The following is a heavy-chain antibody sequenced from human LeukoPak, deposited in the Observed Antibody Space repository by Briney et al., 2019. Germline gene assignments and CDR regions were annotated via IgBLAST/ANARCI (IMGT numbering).Heavy chain of an antibody. Sequence: GGSLRLSCAASGFTFSSYGMSWVRQAPGKGLEWVSAISGSGGSTYYADSVKGRFTTSRDNSKNTLYLQMNSLRAEDTAVYYCAKEEGYYDSSGYYYVGAFDIWGQGTMVTVSS. CDR2: ISGSGGST. J-gene: IGHJ3*02. D-gene: IGHD3-22*01. CDR1: GFTFSSYG. V-gene: IGHV3-23*01. CDR3: AKEEGYYDSSGYYYVGAFDI.